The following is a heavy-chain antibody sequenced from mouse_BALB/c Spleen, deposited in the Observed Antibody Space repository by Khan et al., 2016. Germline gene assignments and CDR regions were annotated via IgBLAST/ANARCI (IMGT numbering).Heavy chain of an antibody. CDR3: GRGGYRQHYFDY. J-gene: IGHJ2*01. CDR1: GFTFSSYG. V-gene: IGHV5-6-3*01. CDR2: INSNGGST. D-gene: IGHD3-1*01. Sequence: EVELVESGGGLVQPGGSLKLSCAASGFTFSSYGMSWVRQTPDKRLELVATINSNGGSTYYPDSVKGRFTISRDNAKNTLYLQMSSLKSEDTAMYYCGRGGYRQHYFDYRGQGHTLTVSS.